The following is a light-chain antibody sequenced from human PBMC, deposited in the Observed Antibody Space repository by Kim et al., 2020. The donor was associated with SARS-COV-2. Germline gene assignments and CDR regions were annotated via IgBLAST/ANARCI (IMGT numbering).Light chain of an antibody. CDR3: QQYRDTPHT. V-gene: IGKV4-1*01. CDR1: QSVSHSSTNKNY. CDR2: WAS. J-gene: IGKJ1*01. Sequence: DIVMTQSPDSLAVSLGERATINCKSSQSVSHSSTNKNYLAWFQQKVGQPPRLLIYWASTRKSGVPDRFSGSESGTDFSLTISSLQAEDVAVYYCQQYRDTPHTFGQGTKVDIK.